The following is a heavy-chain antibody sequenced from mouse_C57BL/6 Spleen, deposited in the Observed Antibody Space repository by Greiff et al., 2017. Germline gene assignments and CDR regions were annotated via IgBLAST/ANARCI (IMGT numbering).Heavy chain of an antibody. V-gene: IGHV5-17*01. CDR2: ISRGSSTI. J-gene: IGHJ2*01. D-gene: IGHD2-2*01. Sequence: EVKLMESGGGLVKPGGSLKLSCAASGFTFSDYGMHWVRQAPEKGLEWVAYISRGSSTIYYADTVKGRFTISRDNAKNTLFLQMTSLRSEDTTMYYWALMVTPDYWGQGTTLTVSS. CDR1: GFTFSDYG. CDR3: ALMVTPDY.